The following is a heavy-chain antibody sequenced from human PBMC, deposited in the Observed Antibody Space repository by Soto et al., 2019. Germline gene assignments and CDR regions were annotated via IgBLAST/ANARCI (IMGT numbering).Heavy chain of an antibody. CDR1: GFTFSSYA. CDR2: ISGSGGST. Sequence: EVQLLESGGGLVQPGGSLRLSCAASGFTFSSYAMSWVRQAPGKGLEWVSAISGSGGSTYYADSVKGRFTISRDNSKNTLYLQMNSLRAEDTAVYYCAKLSGLERTVTYYYGMDVWGQGTTVTVSS. CDR3: AKLSGLERTVTYYYGMDV. D-gene: IGHD4-4*01. J-gene: IGHJ6*02. V-gene: IGHV3-23*01.